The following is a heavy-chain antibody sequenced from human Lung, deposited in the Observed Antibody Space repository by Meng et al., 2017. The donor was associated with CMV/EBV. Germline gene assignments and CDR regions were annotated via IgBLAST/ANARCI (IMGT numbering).Heavy chain of an antibody. Sequence: QVQLPEPGPGLVKPSQTLSLTCTGSGDSISSGEYFWSWIRQPPGKGLEWIGYMDYRGSTFYNPSLKSRVTISVDTSKNQFSLKLSSVTAADTAVYFCARGELLWDYWGQGTLVTVSS. V-gene: IGHV4-30-4*01. CDR2: MDYRGST. CDR1: GDSISSGEYF. D-gene: IGHD2-2*01. CDR3: ARGELLWDY. J-gene: IGHJ4*02.